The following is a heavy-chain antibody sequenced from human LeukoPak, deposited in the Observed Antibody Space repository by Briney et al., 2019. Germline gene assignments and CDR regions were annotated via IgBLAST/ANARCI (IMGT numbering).Heavy chain of an antibody. V-gene: IGHV3-23*01. J-gene: IGHJ4*02. D-gene: IGHD2-2*01. CDR3: AKGYGQYQLLWQTTHDIDY. CDR1: GFTFSSYA. Sequence: GGSLRLSCAASGFTFSSYAMSWVRQAPGKGLEWVSAISGSGGSTYYADSVKGRFTISRDNSKNTLYLQMNSLRAEDTAVYYCAKGYGQYQLLWQTTHDIDYWGQGTLVTVSS. CDR2: ISGSGGST.